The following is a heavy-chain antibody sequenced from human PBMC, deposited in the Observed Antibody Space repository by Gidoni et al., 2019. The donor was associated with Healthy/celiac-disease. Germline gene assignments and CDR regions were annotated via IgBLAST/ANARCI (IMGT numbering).Heavy chain of an antibody. CDR1: GGTFSSYT. V-gene: IGHV1-69*08. D-gene: IGHD2-15*01. CDR3: ARDGGYCSGGSCYGTVWHAYYYYGMDV. J-gene: IGHJ6*02. Sequence: QVQLVQSGAEVKKPGSSVKVSCKASGGTFSSYTIIWVRQAPGQGLEWMGRISPILGIANYEQKCQGRVTITADKSTSTAYMELSSLRSEDTAVYYCARDGGYCSGGSCYGTVWHAYYYYGMDVWGQGTTVTVSS. CDR2: ISPILGIA.